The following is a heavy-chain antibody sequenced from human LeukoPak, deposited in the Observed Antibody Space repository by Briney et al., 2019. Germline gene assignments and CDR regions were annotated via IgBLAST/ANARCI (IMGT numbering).Heavy chain of an antibody. Sequence: SETLSLTCTVSGGSISSYYWSWIRQPAGKGLEWIGRIYTSGSTNYNPSLKSRVTMSVDTSKNQFSLKLSSVTAADTAVYYCARFRMGDRGYYYYYTDVWGKGTTVTVSS. J-gene: IGHJ6*03. CDR3: ARFRMGDRGYYYYYTDV. CDR2: IYTSGST. D-gene: IGHD2-21*02. CDR1: GGSISSYY. V-gene: IGHV4-4*07.